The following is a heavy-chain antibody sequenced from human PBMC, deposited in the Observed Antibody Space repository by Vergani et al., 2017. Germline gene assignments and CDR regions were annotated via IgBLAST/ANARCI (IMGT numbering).Heavy chain of an antibody. CDR3: ARHLHLGELSLVGLDY. CDR2: IYPGDSDT. CDR1: GYSFTSYW. D-gene: IGHD3-16*02. J-gene: IGHJ4*02. V-gene: IGHV5-51*01. Sequence: EVQLVQSGAEVKKPGESLKISCKGSGYSFTSYWIGWVRQMPGKGLEWMGIIYPGDSDTRYSPSFQGQVTISADKSLSTAYLQWSSLKASDTAMYYCARHLHLGELSLVGLDYWGQGTLVTVSS.